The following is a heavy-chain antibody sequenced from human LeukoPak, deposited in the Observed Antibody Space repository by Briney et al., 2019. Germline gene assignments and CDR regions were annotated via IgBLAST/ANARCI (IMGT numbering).Heavy chain of an antibody. D-gene: IGHD5-18*01. J-gene: IGHJ4*02. CDR1: GYTFTTYG. CDR2: ISTYNGNT. V-gene: IGHV1-18*01. CDR3: ARDRMDTGTYFDY. Sequence: ASVKASCKSSGYTFTTYGITWVRQAPGQGLEWMGWISTYNGNTNYAQKLQGRVTMTTDTSTSTAYMELRSLRSDDTAMYYCARDRMDTGTYFDYWGQGTLVTVSS.